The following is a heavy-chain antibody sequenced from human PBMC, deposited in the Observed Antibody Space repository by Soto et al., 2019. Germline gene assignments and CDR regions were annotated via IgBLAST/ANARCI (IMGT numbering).Heavy chain of an antibody. V-gene: IGHV1-18*01. D-gene: IGHD2-2*01. J-gene: IGHJ5*02. CDR1: GYTFTSYG. Sequence: QVQLVQSGAEVKKPGASVKVSCKASGYTFTSYGISWVRQAPGQGLEWMGWISAYNGNKNYAQKLQGRVTMTTDTSTSTAYMELRSLRSDDTAVYYCARDNFPALYCSSTSCYSNWFDPWGQGTLVTVSS. CDR3: ARDNFPALYCSSTSCYSNWFDP. CDR2: ISAYNGNK.